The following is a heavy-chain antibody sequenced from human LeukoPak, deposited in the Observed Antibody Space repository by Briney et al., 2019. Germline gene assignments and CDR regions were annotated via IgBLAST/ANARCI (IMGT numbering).Heavy chain of an antibody. CDR2: INPNSGGT. Sequence: ASVKVSCKASGYTFTGYYMHWVRQAPGQGLEWMGWINPNSGGTNYAQKFQGRVTMTRDTSISTAYMELSRLRSDDTAVYYCARGLGYSSSWSPYYYYYYYMDVWGKGTTVTISS. CDR1: GYTFTGYY. J-gene: IGHJ6*03. D-gene: IGHD6-13*01. V-gene: IGHV1-2*02. CDR3: ARGLGYSSSWSPYYYYYYYMDV.